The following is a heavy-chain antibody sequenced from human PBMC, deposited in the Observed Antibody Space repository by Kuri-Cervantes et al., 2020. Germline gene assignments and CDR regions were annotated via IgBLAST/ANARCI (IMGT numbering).Heavy chain of an antibody. CDR2: ISQSGTSM. CDR1: GFTFSDYY. D-gene: IGHD1-26*01. J-gene: IGHJ6*02. V-gene: IGHV3-11*01. CDR3: VRWVGGLDV. Sequence: GGSLRLSCAASGFTFSDYYMSWIRQAPGKGLEWVSYISQSGTSMIHADSAKGRFTISRDNAKNSLYLQMSSLRVEDTAIYYCVRWVGGLDVWGQGTTVTVSS.